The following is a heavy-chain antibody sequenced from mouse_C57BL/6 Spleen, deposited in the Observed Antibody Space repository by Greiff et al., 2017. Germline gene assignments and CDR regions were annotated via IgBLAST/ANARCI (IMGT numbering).Heavy chain of an antibody. CDR3: ARADSSGYVFAY. CDR2: ISDGGSYT. V-gene: IGHV5-4*03. J-gene: IGHJ3*01. Sequence: DVKLVESGGGLVKPGGSLKLSCAASGFTFSSYAMSWVRQTPEKRLEWVATISDGGSYTYYPDNVKGRFTISRDNAKNNLYLQMSHLKSEDTAMYYCARADSSGYVFAYWGQVTLVTVSA. CDR1: GFTFSSYA. D-gene: IGHD3-2*02.